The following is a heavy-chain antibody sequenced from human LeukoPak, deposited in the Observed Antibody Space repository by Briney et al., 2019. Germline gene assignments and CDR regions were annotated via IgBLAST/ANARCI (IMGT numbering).Heavy chain of an antibody. D-gene: IGHD3-10*01. V-gene: IGHV1-18*01. CDR2: ISAYNGDT. CDR1: GYTFTSYG. Sequence: ASVKVSCKASGYTFTSYGISWVRQAPGQGLEWMGWISAYNGDTNYAQKLQGRVTMTTDTSTSTAYMELRSLRSEDTAVYYCAGIAPRSAPGPLWGQGTLVTVSS. J-gene: IGHJ4*02. CDR3: AGIAPRSAPGPL.